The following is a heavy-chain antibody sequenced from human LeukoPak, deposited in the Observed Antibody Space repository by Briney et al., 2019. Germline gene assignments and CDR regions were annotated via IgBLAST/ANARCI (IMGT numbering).Heavy chain of an antibody. CDR1: GFTFRSDW. D-gene: IGHD1-26*01. Sequence: GGSLRLSCAAPGFTFRSDWMSWVRQAPGKGLEWVATIKHDLSETHYGDSVKGRFIVSRDNPKNSLFLQMNSLRVEDTALYFCAKWDFFGDYFSFDPRGQGTRVTVSS. CDR3: AKWDFFGDYFSFDP. CDR2: IKHDLSET. J-gene: IGHJ5*02. V-gene: IGHV3-7*01.